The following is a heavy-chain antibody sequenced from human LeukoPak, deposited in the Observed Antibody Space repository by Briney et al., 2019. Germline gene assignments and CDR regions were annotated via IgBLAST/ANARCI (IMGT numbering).Heavy chain of an antibody. V-gene: IGHV3-64D*09. CDR3: VKVTNLHSSPSFDY. Sequence: GGSLRLSCLASGFTFSNHAMHWVRQAPGKGLEYVSAINSNGGNTYYADSVTGRFTISRDNSKNTLYLQMSSLRAEDTAVYFCVKVTNLHSSPSFDYWGQGTLVTVSS. D-gene: IGHD3-22*01. CDR2: INSNGGNT. J-gene: IGHJ4*02. CDR1: GFTFSNHA.